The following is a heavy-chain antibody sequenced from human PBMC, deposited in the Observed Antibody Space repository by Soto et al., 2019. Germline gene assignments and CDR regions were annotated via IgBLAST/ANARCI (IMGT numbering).Heavy chain of an antibody. CDR3: ARGDIVVVVAATPGYYYGMDV. J-gene: IGHJ6*02. V-gene: IGHV3-30*03. Sequence: GGSLRLSCAASGFTFSSYGMHWVRQAPGKGLEWVAVISYDGSNKYYADSVKGRFTISRDNSKNTLYLQMNSLRAEDTAVYYCARGDIVVVVAATPGYYYGMDVWGQGTTVTVSS. D-gene: IGHD2-15*01. CDR1: GFTFSSYG. CDR2: ISYDGSNK.